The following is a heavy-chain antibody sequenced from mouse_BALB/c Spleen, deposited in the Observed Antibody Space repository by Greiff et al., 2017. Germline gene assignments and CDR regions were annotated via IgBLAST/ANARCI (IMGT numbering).Heavy chain of an antibody. CDR1: GYTFTSYW. Sequence: DLVKPGASVKLSCKASGYTFTSYWINWIKQRPGQGLEWIGRIAPGSGSTYYNEMFKGKATLTVDTSSSTAYIQLSSLSSEDSAVYFCARSHYGSGYYWYFDVWGAGTTVTVSS. V-gene: IGHV1S41*01. CDR3: ARSHYGSGYYWYFDV. CDR2: IAPGSGST. J-gene: IGHJ1*01. D-gene: IGHD1-1*01.